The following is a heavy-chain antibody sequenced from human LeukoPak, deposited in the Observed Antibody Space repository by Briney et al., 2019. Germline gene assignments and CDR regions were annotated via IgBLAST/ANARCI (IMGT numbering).Heavy chain of an antibody. D-gene: IGHD3-10*01. J-gene: IGHJ6*04. CDR1: GGSFSGYY. CDR2: INHSGST. CDR3: ARGYRVRGEGMDV. V-gene: IGHV4-34*01. Sequence: SETLSLTCAVYGGSFSGYYWSWIRQPPGKGLEWIGEINHSGSTNYSPSLKSRVTISVDTSKNQFSLKLSSVTAADTAVYYCARGYRVRGEGMDVWGKGTTVTVSS.